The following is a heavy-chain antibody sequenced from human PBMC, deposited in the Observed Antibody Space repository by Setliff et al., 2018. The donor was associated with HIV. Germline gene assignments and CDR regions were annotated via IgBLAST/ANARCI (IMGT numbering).Heavy chain of an antibody. CDR2: INHSGST. V-gene: IGHV4-34*01. J-gene: IGHJ5*02. CDR1: GGSLSGYH. D-gene: IGHD3-22*01. CDR3: ASRVYYYDSSGYLREEGFDP. Sequence: SETLSLTCAVYGGSLSGYHWSWIRQSPGKGLEWIGEINHSGSTNYNPSLKSRVTISVDTSKNQFSLKLSSVTAADTAVYYCASRVYYYDSSGYLREEGFDPWGQGTLVTVSS.